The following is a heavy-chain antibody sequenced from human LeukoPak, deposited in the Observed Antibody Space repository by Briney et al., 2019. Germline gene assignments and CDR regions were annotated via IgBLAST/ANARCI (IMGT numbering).Heavy chain of an antibody. CDR3: AREEGTYYYDSSGYDDY. CDR1: GFTFSSYW. Sequence: GGSLRLSCAASGFTFSSYWMSWVRQAPGKGLEWVANIKQDGSEKYYVDSVKGRFTISRDNAKNSLYLQMNSLRAEDTAVYYCAREEGTYYYDSSGYDDYWGQGTLVTVSS. V-gene: IGHV3-7*01. J-gene: IGHJ4*02. D-gene: IGHD3-22*01. CDR2: IKQDGSEK.